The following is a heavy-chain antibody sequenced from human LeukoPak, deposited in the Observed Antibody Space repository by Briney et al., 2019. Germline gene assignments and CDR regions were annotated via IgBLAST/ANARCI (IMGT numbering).Heavy chain of an antibody. CDR1: GGSISSSNW. V-gene: IGHV4-4*02. CDR2: IYHSGST. CDR3: ARGDWSSSIDY. Sequence: SGTLSLTCAVSGGSISSSNWWSWVRQPPGKGLEWIGEIYHSGSTNYNPSLKSLITISVDTSKNQFSLKLSSVTAADTAVYYCARGDWSSSIDYWGQGTLVTVSS. J-gene: IGHJ4*02. D-gene: IGHD6-6*01.